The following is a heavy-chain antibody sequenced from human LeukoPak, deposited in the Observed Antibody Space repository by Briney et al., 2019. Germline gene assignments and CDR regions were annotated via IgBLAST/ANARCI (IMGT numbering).Heavy chain of an antibody. V-gene: IGHV3-74*01. CDR3: TRMGREAPGLPDL. CDR2: LSPDGSST. J-gene: IGHJ5*02. D-gene: IGHD6-13*01. Sequence: GGSLRLSCAASGVTFSSYWMQWVRQAPGKGRLWGSRLSPDGSSTTSADSVKGRFTISRDNAKNTLYLQIGSLRADDTAVYYCTRMGREAPGLPDLWGQGTLVTVSS. CDR1: GVTFSSYW.